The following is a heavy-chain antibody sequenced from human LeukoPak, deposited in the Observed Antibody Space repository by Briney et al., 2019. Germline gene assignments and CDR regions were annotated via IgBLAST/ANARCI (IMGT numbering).Heavy chain of an antibody. Sequence: ASVKVSCKVSGYTLTELSMHWVRQAPGKGLEWMGGFDPDDGETIYAQKFQGRVTMTEDTSTDTAYMELSSLRSEDTAVYYCATSSPSLTGTTVEVVRDLDYWGQGTLVTVSS. J-gene: IGHJ4*02. CDR3: ATSSPSLTGTTVEVVRDLDY. CDR2: FDPDDGET. D-gene: IGHD1-7*01. CDR1: GYTLTELS. V-gene: IGHV1-24*01.